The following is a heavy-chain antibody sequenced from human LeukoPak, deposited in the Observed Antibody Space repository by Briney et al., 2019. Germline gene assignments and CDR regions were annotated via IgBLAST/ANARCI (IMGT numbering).Heavy chain of an antibody. D-gene: IGHD3-10*01. Sequence: GGSLGLPFSASGFPFYYYGMSWVRPAPGKGLGGVSCIISSGSTRYYADSVKGRFNIPRDNAKNSLYLQMNSLRAEDTAVYYCARRRRYYYGSGSYYKSNWFDPWGQGTLVTVSS. CDR2: IISSGSTR. J-gene: IGHJ5*02. CDR3: ARRRRYYYGSGSYYKSNWFDP. V-gene: IGHV3-11*04. CDR1: GFPFYYYG.